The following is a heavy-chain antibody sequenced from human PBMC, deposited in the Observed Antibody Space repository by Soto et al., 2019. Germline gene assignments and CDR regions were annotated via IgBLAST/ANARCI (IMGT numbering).Heavy chain of an antibody. CDR2: ISYDGSNK. Sequence: GGSLRLSCAASGFTFSSYGMHWVRQAPGKGLEWVAVISYDGSNKYYADSVKGRFTISRDNSKNTLYLQMNSLRAEDTAVYYCANEGRSAYSSSWSYYYGMDVWGQGTTVTVSS. D-gene: IGHD6-13*01. V-gene: IGHV3-30*18. CDR1: GFTFSSYG. CDR3: ANEGRSAYSSSWSYYYGMDV. J-gene: IGHJ6*02.